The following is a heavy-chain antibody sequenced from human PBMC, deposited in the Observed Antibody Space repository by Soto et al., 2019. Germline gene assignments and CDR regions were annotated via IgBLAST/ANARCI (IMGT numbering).Heavy chain of an antibody. CDR2: ISGSGGST. Sequence: PGGSLRLSCAASGFTFSSYAMSWVRQAPGKGLEWVSAISGSGGSTYYADSVKGRFTISRDNSKNTLFLQMNSLRAEDTAVYYCATPSYDFWSGYWLGPPPPPGYWGQGTLVTVSS. D-gene: IGHD3-3*01. CDR1: GFTFSSYA. CDR3: ATPSYDFWSGYWLGPPPPPGY. J-gene: IGHJ4*02. V-gene: IGHV3-23*01.